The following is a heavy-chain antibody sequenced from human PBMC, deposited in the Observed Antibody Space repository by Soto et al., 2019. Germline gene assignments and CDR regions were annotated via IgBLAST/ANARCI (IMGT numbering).Heavy chain of an antibody. CDR2: IYYSGST. CDR3: ARARGYCSSTSCYTLYGMDV. D-gene: IGHD2-2*02. V-gene: IGHV4-30-4*01. Sequence: PSETLSLTCTVSGGSISSGDYYWSWIRQPPGKGLEWIGYIYYSGSTYYNPSLKGRVTISVDTSKNQFSLKLSSVTAADTAVYYCARARGYCSSTSCYTLYGMDVWGQGTTVTVSS. J-gene: IGHJ6*02. CDR1: GGSISSGDYY.